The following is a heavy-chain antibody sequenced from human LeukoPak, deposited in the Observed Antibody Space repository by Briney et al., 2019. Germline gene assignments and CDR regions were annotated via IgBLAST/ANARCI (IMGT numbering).Heavy chain of an antibody. CDR2: INHSGST. CDR1: GGSFSGYY. Sequence: SETLPLTCAVYGGSFSGYYWSWIRQPPGKGLEWIGEINHSGSTNYNPSLKSRVTISVDTSKNQFSLKLSSVTAADTAVYYCARGRAPHLNCSSTSCPHSGVDYWGQGTLVTVSS. V-gene: IGHV4-34*01. CDR3: ARGRAPHLNCSSTSCPHSGVDY. J-gene: IGHJ4*02. D-gene: IGHD2-2*01.